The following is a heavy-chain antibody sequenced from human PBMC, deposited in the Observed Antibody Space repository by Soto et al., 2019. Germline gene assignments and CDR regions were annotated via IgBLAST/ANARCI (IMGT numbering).Heavy chain of an antibody. J-gene: IGHJ5*02. Sequence: ASVKVSCKASGYTFTSYGITWVRQAPGQPLEWLGWISLYSDGTNYAQKFQGRVSMTTDTSTTTAYMELRSLRSDDTAVYYCARVVPGAEAWFGPWGQGTLVTVSS. CDR2: ISLYSDGT. D-gene: IGHD2-2*01. V-gene: IGHV1-18*04. CDR3: ARVVPGAEAWFGP. CDR1: GYTFTSYG.